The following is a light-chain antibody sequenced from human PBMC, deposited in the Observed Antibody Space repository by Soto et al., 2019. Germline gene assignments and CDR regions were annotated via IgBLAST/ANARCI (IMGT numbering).Light chain of an antibody. J-gene: IGKJ5*01. CDR3: QQYGSPPIT. V-gene: IGKV3-20*01. Sequence: PWEIATLSCMSSQSVSSTDLAWYQQQPGQAPRLLMSGTSTRATGTPVRFSGSGSGTDFTLTISRLEPEDFAVYYCQQYGSPPITFGQGTRLEIK. CDR2: GTS. CDR1: QSVSSTD.